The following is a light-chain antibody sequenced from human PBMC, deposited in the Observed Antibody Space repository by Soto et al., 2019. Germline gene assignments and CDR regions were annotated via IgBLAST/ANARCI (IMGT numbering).Light chain of an antibody. Sequence: EIVLTQSPGTLSLSPGERATLSCRASQSVSTSYLAWYQQKPGQAPRLLIYGVSSRATGIPDRFSGSGSGTDSTLTISGLGSEVFAGYYCRQFAYSPRPLGKGTRLE. CDR3: RQFAYSPRP. CDR2: GVS. CDR1: QSVSTSY. J-gene: IGKJ1*01. V-gene: IGKV3-20*01.